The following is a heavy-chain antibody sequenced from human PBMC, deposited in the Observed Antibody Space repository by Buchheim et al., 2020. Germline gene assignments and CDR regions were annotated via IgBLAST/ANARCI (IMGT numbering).Heavy chain of an antibody. CDR1: GFSLSTSGVR. CDR2: IDWNDGK. J-gene: IGHJ4*02. Sequence: QGALQESGPALVKPTQTLTLTCTFSGFSLSTSGVRVSWVRQHPGKALEWLARIDWNDGKFYSTSLKTRLTISKDTSKNQVVLTMTNMDPVDTATYYCARMIWWSHDCWGQGTL. D-gene: IGHD2-21*01. CDR3: ARMIWWSHDC. V-gene: IGHV2-70*04.